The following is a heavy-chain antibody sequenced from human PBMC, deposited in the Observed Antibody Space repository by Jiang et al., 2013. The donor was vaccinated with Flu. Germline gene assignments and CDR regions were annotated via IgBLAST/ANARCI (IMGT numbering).Heavy chain of an antibody. V-gene: IGHV1-2*04. D-gene: IGHD5-24*01. CDR2: INPNSGGT. CDR1: GYTFTGYY. Sequence: GASVKVSCKASGYTFTGYYMHWVRQAPGQGLEWMGWINPNSGGTNYAQKFQGWVTMTRDTSISTAYMELSRLRSDDTAVYYCARGGPGLSDGYNLLLHAFDIWGQGTMVTVSS. CDR3: ARGGPGLSDGYNLLLHAFDI. J-gene: IGHJ3*02.